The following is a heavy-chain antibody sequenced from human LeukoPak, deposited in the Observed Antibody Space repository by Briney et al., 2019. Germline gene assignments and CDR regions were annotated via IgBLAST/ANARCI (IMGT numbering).Heavy chain of an antibody. CDR3: ARSERLLGYYYYYMDV. CDR1: GFTFSSYA. V-gene: IGHV3-30*04. Sequence: GRSLRLSCAASGFTFSSYAMHWVRQAPGKGLEWVAVISYDGSNKYYADSVKGRFTISRDNAKNSLYLQMNSLRAEDTALYYCARSERLLGYYYYYMDVWGKGTTVTVSS. CDR2: ISYDGSNK. D-gene: IGHD1-1*01. J-gene: IGHJ6*03.